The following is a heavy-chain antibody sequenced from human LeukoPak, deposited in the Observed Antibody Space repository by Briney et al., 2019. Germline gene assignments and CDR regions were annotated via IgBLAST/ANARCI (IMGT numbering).Heavy chain of an antibody. D-gene: IGHD6-13*01. V-gene: IGHV3-21*01. CDR3: ARETSIAPLLDY. Sequence: GGSLRLSCAASGFTFSSYSMNWVRQAPGKGLEWVSSISSSSSYIYYADSVKGRFTISRDNAKNSLYLQMNSLRAEDTAVNYCARETSIAPLLDYWGQGTLVTVSS. CDR1: GFTFSSYS. J-gene: IGHJ4*02. CDR2: ISSSSSYI.